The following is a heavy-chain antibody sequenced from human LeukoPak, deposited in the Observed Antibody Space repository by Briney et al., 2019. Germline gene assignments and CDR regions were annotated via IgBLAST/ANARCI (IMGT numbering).Heavy chain of an antibody. V-gene: IGHV4-34*01. CDR1: GGSFSGYY. J-gene: IGHJ5*02. D-gene: IGHD3-10*01. CDR3: ARFSAFVVGSVP. Sequence: SETLSLTCAVYGGSFSGYYWSWIRQPPGKGLEWIGEINHSGSTNYNPSLKRRVTISVDTSKNQFSLKLSSVTAADTAVYYCARFSAFVVGSVPWGQGTLVTVSS. CDR2: INHSGST.